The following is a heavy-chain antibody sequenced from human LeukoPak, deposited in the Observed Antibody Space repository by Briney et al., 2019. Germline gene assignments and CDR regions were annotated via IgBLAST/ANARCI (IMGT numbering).Heavy chain of an antibody. Sequence: GESLKISCEASGYSFTSYWIGWVRQMPGKGLEWMGIIYPGDSDTRYSPSFQGQVTITADKSITTAYLQWSNLKASDTAMYYCARHAVYYGSGNRAFHRRGQGTMVTDSS. CDR1: GYSFTSYW. CDR2: IYPGDSDT. V-gene: IGHV5-51*01. D-gene: IGHD3-10*01. CDR3: ARHAVYYGSGNRAFHR. J-gene: IGHJ3*02.